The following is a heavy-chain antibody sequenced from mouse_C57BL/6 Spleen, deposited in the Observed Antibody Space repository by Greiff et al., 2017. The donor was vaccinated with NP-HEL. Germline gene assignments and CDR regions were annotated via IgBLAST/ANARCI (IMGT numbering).Heavy chain of an antibody. CDR3: TTTGYDYGDYAMDY. Sequence: EVQLQQSGAELVRPGASVKLSCTASGFNIKDYYMHWVKQRPEQGLEWIGRIDPEDGDTEYAPKFQGKATMTADTSSNTAYLQLSSLTSEDTAVYYCTTTGYDYGDYAMDYWGQGTSVTVSS. CDR2: IDPEDGDT. CDR1: GFNIKDYY. V-gene: IGHV14-1*01. D-gene: IGHD2-4*01. J-gene: IGHJ4*01.